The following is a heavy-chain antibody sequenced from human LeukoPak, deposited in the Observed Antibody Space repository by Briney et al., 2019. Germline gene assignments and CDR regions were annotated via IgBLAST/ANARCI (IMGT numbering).Heavy chain of an antibody. J-gene: IGHJ4*02. Sequence: ASVKVSCKASGYTFTGYYMHWVRQAPGQGLEWMGWINPNSGGTNYAQKFQGRVTMTRDTSISTAYMELSRLRSDDTAVYYCARVGMTTVTTLIDYWGQGTLATVSS. V-gene: IGHV1-2*02. CDR1: GYTFTGYY. CDR3: ARVGMTTVTTLIDY. D-gene: IGHD4-17*01. CDR2: INPNSGGT.